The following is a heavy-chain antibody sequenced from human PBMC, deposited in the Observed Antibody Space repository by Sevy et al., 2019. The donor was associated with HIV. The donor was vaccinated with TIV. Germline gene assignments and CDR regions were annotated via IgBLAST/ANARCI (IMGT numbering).Heavy chain of an antibody. D-gene: IGHD2-21*02. V-gene: IGHV3-30-3*01. CDR2: VASHGNYK. Sequence: GGSLRLSCAASGFTFRRYDMHWVRQAPGRGLEWVAVVASHGNYKSFADFVRGRFIISRDNARNSLDLQMTSLRTEDTAVYYCARLQSCGGDCYYFDSWGQGALVTVSS. CDR1: GFTFRRYD. J-gene: IGHJ4*02. CDR3: ARLQSCGGDCYYFDS.